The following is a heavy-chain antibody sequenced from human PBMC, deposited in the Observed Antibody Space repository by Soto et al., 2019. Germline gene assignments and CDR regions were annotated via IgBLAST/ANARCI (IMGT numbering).Heavy chain of an antibody. V-gene: IGHV4-39*01. CDR3: ARLSSSWYYWWFDP. J-gene: IGHJ5*02. Sequence: SETLSLTCTVSGGSISSSSYYWGWIRQPPGKGLEWIGSIYYSGSTYYNPSLKSRVTISVDTSKNQFSLKLSSVTAADTAVYYCARLSSSWYYWWFDPWGQGTLVTVSS. CDR1: GGSISSSSYY. CDR2: IYYSGST. D-gene: IGHD6-13*01.